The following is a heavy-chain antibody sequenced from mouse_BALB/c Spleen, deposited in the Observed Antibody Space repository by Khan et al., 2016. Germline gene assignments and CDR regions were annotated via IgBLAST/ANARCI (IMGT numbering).Heavy chain of an antibody. CDR1: GFSLTSYG. J-gene: IGHJ2*01. CDR3: ARREDI. CDR2: IWAGGST. D-gene: IGHD1-3*01. V-gene: IGHV2-9*02. Sequence: QVQLKESGPGLVAPSQSLSITCTVSGFSLTSYGVHWVRQPPGKGLEWLGVIWAGGSTNYNSALMSRMSISKANSKSQVFLKRNSLQTDDTAMYYCARREDIWGQGTTLTVSS.